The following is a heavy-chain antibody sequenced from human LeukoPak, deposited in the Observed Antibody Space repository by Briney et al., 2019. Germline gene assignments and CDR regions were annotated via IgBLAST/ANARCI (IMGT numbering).Heavy chain of an antibody. CDR2: ISSSSSTI. V-gene: IGHV3-48*04. Sequence: QSGGSLRLSCAASGFTFSSYSMNWVRQAPGKGLEWVSYISSSSSTIYYADSVKGRFTISRDNAKNSLYLQMNSLRAEDTAVYYCARKGSSWPLDYWGQGTLVTVSP. D-gene: IGHD6-13*01. J-gene: IGHJ4*02. CDR1: GFTFSSYS. CDR3: ARKGSSWPLDY.